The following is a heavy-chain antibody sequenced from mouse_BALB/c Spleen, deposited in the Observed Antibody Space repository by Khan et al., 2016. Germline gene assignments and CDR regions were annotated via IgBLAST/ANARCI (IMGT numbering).Heavy chain of an antibody. D-gene: IGHD2-3*01. CDR3: ARYDGNYYAMDD. CDR1: GYAFTNYL. CDR2: INPGSGGT. Sequence: QVQLQQSGAELVRPGTSVKVSCKASGYAFTNYLIEWVKQRPGQGLEWIGVINPGSGGTNYNEKFKGKATLTADKSSSTAYMQLSSLTSDDSAAYCCARYDGNYYAMDDWGQGTSVTVSS. J-gene: IGHJ4*01. V-gene: IGHV1-54*01.